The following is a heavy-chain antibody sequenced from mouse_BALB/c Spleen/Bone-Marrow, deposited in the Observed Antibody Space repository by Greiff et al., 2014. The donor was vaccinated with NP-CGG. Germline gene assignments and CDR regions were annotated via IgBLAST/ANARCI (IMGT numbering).Heavy chain of an antibody. J-gene: IGHJ3*01. CDR1: GSNIKDTY. CDR3: TTYYGSRFTY. CDR2: IDPANGNT. V-gene: IGHV14-3*02. Sequence: EVQLQQSGAELVKPGASVKLSCTASGSNIKDTYMHWVKQRPEQGLEWIGRIDPANGNTKYDPKFQGKATITADTSSNTAYLQLSSLPPEDTAVYYCTTYYGSRFTYWGQGTLVTVSA. D-gene: IGHD2-9*01.